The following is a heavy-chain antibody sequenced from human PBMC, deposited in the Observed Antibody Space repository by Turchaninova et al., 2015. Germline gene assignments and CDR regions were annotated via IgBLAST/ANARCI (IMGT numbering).Heavy chain of an antibody. Sequence: QVQLVESGGGVVQPGRSLRLSCAASGFTFSSYGMHWVRQAQGKGLEGVAIISYDGMNKYCSDTVKCRFNISRENSKNPLYLQMNSLRAEDTAVYYCAKDLIRIAAAGSPFDYWGQGTLVTVSS. V-gene: IGHV3-30*18. CDR3: AKDLIRIAAAGSPFDY. CDR2: ISYDGMNK. D-gene: IGHD6-13*01. J-gene: IGHJ4*02. CDR1: GFTFSSYG.